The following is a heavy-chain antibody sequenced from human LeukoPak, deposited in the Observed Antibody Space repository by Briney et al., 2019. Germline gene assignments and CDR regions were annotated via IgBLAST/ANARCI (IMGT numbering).Heavy chain of an antibody. V-gene: IGHV4-39*01. CDR3: ARSIAGDGPTHNWFGP. CDR1: GGSISTTSTY. CDR2: IYYSGTT. Sequence: SETLSLTCTVSGGSISTTSTYWGWIRQPPGKGLEWIGSIYYSGTTYYNPSLKSRVTIFVDTSKNQFSLRLSSVTAADMATYYCARSIAGDGPTHNWFGPWGQGALVTVSS. J-gene: IGHJ5*02. D-gene: IGHD6-13*01.